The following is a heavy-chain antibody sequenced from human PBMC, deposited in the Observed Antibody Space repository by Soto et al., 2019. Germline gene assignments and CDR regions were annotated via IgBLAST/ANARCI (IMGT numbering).Heavy chain of an antibody. J-gene: IGHJ6*02. CDR1: GGSISSYY. D-gene: IGHD6-19*01. CDR3: ARILYSSGWPLGMDF. Sequence: PSETLSLSCTVSGGSISSYYWSWIRQPPGKGLEWIGYIYYSGSTNYNPALKSRVTISVDTSKNQFSLKLSSVTAADTAVYYCARILYSSGWPLGMDFWGQGTTVTVSS. CDR2: IYYSGST. V-gene: IGHV4-59*01.